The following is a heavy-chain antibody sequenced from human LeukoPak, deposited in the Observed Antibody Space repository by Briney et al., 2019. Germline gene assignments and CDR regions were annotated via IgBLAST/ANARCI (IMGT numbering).Heavy chain of an antibody. V-gene: IGHV3-23*01. D-gene: IGHD1-14*01. CDR3: AKSDHGFWYFDL. J-gene: IGHJ2*01. CDR1: GFTFSSYA. CDR2: ISGSGGST. Sequence: GGSLRLSCAASGFTFSSYAMSWVRQAPGKGLEWVSAISGSGGSTYYADSVKGRFTISRDNSKNTLYLQTNSLRAEDTAVYYCAKSDHGFWYFDLWGRGTLVTVSS.